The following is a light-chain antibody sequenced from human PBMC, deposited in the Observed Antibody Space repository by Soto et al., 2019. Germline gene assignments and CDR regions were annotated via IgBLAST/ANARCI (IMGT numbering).Light chain of an antibody. CDR1: QSVSSK. CDR2: RAS. Sequence: ETVMTQSPATLAVSPGERVTLSRRASQSVSSKLAWYQPTPGQAPRLXXFRASNKANGIPDRFSGSGSGTDLTLTLSRLEPEDFAFYDCQQYTDWPWGTFGGGTKVDIK. J-gene: IGKJ4*01. CDR3: QQYTDWPWGT. V-gene: IGKV3D-15*01.